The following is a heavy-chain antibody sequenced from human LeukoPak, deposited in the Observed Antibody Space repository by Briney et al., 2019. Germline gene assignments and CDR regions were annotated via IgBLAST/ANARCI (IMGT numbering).Heavy chain of an antibody. D-gene: IGHD3-16*01. V-gene: IGHV4-59*01. CDR2: VYDIGST. CDR1: GGSISSYY. CDR3: ARGGVLKSVDY. Sequence: SETLSLTCTVSGGSISSYYWTWIRQTPGKELEWIGYVYDIGSTKYNPSLKSRVTISVDTSKNQFSLRLSSVTAADTAVYYCARGGVLKSVDYWGQGTLVAVSS. J-gene: IGHJ4*02.